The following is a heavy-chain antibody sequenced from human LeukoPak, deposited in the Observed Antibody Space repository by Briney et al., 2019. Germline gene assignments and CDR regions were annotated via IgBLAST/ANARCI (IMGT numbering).Heavy chain of an antibody. CDR1: GFTFDDYT. CDR3: AKGDTAMDTTLDY. J-gene: IGHJ4*02. D-gene: IGHD5-18*01. CDR2: IHWDGDST. V-gene: IGHV3-43*01. Sequence: GGSLRLSCAASGFTFDDYTMHWVRQGPGKGLEWVSLIHWDGDSTYYADSVKGRFTISRDNSKNSLYLQMNSLRTEDTALYYCAKGDTAMDTTLDYWGQGTLVTVSS.